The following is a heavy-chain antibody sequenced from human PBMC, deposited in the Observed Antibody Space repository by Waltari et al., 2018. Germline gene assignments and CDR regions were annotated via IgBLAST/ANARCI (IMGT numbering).Heavy chain of an antibody. D-gene: IGHD3-9*01. J-gene: IGHJ4*02. V-gene: IGHV4-38-2*02. CDR1: EFSISSGFY. CDR2: ISDSGTP. Sequence: QMQESGPGLVKPSETLSLMCSGSEFSISSGFYWGWLRQSPGKGLEWIGSISDSGTPSSNPSLQRRVTISIDTSKNQFPLKLGSVPAADTAVFYCAREAGSGIDWYHDYWGQGILVTVSS. CDR3: AREAGSGIDWYHDY.